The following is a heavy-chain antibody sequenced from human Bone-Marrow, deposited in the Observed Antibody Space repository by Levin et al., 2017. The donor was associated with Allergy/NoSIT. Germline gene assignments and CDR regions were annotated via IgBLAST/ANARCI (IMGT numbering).Heavy chain of an antibody. CDR1: GGSISSSSYY. CDR3: ARHSYSSSWHFDY. J-gene: IGHJ4*02. D-gene: IGHD6-13*01. V-gene: IGHV4-39*01. CDR2: IYYSGST. Sequence: SQTLSLTCTVSGGSISSSSYYWGWIRQPPGKGLEWIGSIYYSGSTYYNPSLKSRVTISVDTSKNQFSLKLSSVTAADTAVYYCARHSYSSSWHFDYWGQGTLVTVSS.